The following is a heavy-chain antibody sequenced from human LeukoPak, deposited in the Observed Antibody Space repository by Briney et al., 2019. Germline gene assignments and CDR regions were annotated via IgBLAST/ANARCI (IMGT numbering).Heavy chain of an antibody. V-gene: IGHV4-34*01. CDR1: GDSLSRYY. D-gene: IGHD2/OR15-2a*01. CDR2: INPSGSP. CDR3: ASVRHDPLEYYYYIDV. J-gene: IGHJ6*03. Sequence: SETLSLTCAVYGDSLSRYYWTWIRQSPGKGLEWLGEINPSGSPDYNPSLKSRATISVDTSKNQFSLRLASVTAADTAVYYCASVRHDPLEYYYYIDVWGKGTTFTVSS.